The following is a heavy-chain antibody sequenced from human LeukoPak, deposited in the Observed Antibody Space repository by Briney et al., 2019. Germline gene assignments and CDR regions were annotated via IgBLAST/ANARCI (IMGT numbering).Heavy chain of an antibody. CDR3: ARGLIAAAGDYYYYGMDV. Sequence: ASVKVSCKASGYTFTIYDINWVRQAPGQGLEWMGWMNPNSGNTGYAQKFQGRVTMTRNTSISTAYMELSSPRSEDTAVYYCARGLIAAAGDYYYYGMDVWGQGPTVTVSS. D-gene: IGHD6-13*01. CDR1: GYTFTIYD. J-gene: IGHJ6*02. V-gene: IGHV1-8*01. CDR2: MNPNSGNT.